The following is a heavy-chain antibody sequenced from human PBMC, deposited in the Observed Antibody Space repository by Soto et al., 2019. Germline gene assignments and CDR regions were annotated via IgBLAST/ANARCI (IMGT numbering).Heavy chain of an antibody. V-gene: IGHV3-11*06. J-gene: IGHJ5*02. D-gene: IGHD5-12*01. CDR3: ARDTKPDGYNFDH. Sequence: PGGSLRLSCAASGFTFSDYYMSWIRQAPGKGLEWLSYISGSNTYTDYADSVKGRFTISRDNAKNSLYLHMNSLRDEDTAVYYCARDTKPDGYNFDHWGQGTLVTVSS. CDR2: ISGSNTYT. CDR1: GFTFSDYY.